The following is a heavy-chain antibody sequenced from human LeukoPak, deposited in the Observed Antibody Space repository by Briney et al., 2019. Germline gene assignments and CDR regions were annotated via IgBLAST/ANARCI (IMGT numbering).Heavy chain of an antibody. CDR2: VNPNTGNT. Sequence: GASVKVSCKTSGYTFSNYDINWVRQASGQGLEWVGWVNPNTGNTGYAQKLQGRVSLTRVTSMSTAYLELRSLKSEDTAVYYCARSRYGDFDSWGQGTQVIVSS. D-gene: IGHD5-18*01. V-gene: IGHV1-8*01. CDR1: GYTFSNYD. J-gene: IGHJ5*01. CDR3: ARSRYGDFDS.